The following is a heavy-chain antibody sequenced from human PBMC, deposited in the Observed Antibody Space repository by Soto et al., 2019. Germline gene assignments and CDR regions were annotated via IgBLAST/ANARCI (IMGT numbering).Heavy chain of an antibody. V-gene: IGHV1-2*02. CDR2: INPNSGGS. CDR3: APSGYSYGSLPYFDY. D-gene: IGHD5-18*01. CDR1: GYTFTVYY. J-gene: IGHJ4*02. Sequence: QVQLVQSGAEVKKPGASVKVSCKASGYTFTVYYIHWVRQAPGRGLEWMGWINPNSGGSSYAQKFQGRVTMTRDTSVSTASMELTRLRSDDTAVYYCAPSGYSYGSLPYFDYWGQGTLVTVSS.